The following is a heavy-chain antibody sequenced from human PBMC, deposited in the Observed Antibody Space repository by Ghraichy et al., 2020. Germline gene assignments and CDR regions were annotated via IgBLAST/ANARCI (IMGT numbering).Heavy chain of an antibody. Sequence: SETLSLTCTVSGGSISSYYWSWIRQPPGKGLEWIGYIYYSGNTNYNPSLKSQVTISVNTYKNQFSLKLSSVTAADTAVYFCASAPSSGWYLDYYYYMDVWGKRTPVIVSS. V-gene: IGHV4-59*08. J-gene: IGHJ6*03. CDR3: ASAPSSGWYLDYYYYMDV. CDR1: GGSISSYY. CDR2: IYYSGNT. D-gene: IGHD6-19*01.